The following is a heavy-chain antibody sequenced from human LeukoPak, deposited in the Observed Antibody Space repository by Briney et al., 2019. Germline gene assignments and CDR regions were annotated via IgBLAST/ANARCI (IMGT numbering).Heavy chain of an antibody. CDR1: GGSISSYY. J-gene: IGHJ6*03. Sequence: SETLSLTCTVSGGSISSYYWSWIRQPPGKGLEWIGYIYYSGSTNYNPSLKSRVTISVDTSKNQFSLKLSSVTAADTAVYYCARTYYYYYMDVWGKGTTVTVSS. CDR3: ARTYYYYYMDV. V-gene: IGHV4-59*12. CDR2: IYYSGST.